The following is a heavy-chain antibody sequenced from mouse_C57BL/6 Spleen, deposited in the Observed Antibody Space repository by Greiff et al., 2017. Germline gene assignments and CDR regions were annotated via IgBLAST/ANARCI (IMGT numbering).Heavy chain of an antibody. Sequence: VQLQQPGAELVKPGASVKMSCKASGYTFTSYWITWVKQRPGQGLEWIGDIYPGSGSTNYNEKFKSKATLTVDTSSSTAYMQLSSLTSEDSAVYYCARKEIYYDYDGYYFDYGGQGTTLTVSS. D-gene: IGHD2-4*01. CDR3: ARKEIYYDYDGYYFDY. CDR2: IYPGSGST. CDR1: GYTFTSYW. J-gene: IGHJ2*01. V-gene: IGHV1-55*01.